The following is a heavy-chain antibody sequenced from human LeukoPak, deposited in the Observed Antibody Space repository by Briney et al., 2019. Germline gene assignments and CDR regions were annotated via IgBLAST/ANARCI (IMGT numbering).Heavy chain of an antibody. Sequence: TGGSLRLSCAVSGLTLRNIFLNWVRQAPGKGPEWVGRIKSQSDGGTTDYAAPVKGRFSISRDDPKNSLFLQMNSLKTEDTAVYYCSYGANFYFDLWGRGTLVTVSS. D-gene: IGHD4/OR15-4a*01. CDR3: SYGANFYFDL. V-gene: IGHV3-15*07. CDR1: GLTLRNIF. J-gene: IGHJ2*01. CDR2: IKSQSDGGTT.